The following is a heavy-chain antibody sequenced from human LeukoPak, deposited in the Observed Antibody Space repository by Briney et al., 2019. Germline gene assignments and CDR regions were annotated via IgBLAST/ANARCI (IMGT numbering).Heavy chain of an antibody. CDR3: ARVIVARDNWFDP. D-gene: IGHD5-12*01. CDR2: INPSGGST. CDR1: GYTFTIYL. Sequence: ASVKVSCKASGYTFTIYLMHWVRQAPGQGLEWMGIINPSGGSTNYAQKLQGRVTMTTDTSTSTAYMELRSLRSDDTAVYYCARVIVARDNWFDPWGQGTLVTVSS. J-gene: IGHJ5*02. V-gene: IGHV1-46*01.